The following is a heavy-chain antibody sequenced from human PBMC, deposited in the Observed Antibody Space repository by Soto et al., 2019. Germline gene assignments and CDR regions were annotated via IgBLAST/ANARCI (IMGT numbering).Heavy chain of an antibody. D-gene: IGHD4-4*01. V-gene: IGHV3-30-3*01. CDR3: ARVLGGMATVPFDY. CDR1: GFTFSSYA. J-gene: IGHJ4*02. CDR2: ISYEGSNK. Sequence: GWSLRLSCAASGFTFSSYAMNWVRQAPGTGLQWVAVISYEGSNKYYADSVKGRFTISRDNSKNTLYLQMNILRTEDTAVYYCARVLGGMATVPFDYWGQGALVTVSS.